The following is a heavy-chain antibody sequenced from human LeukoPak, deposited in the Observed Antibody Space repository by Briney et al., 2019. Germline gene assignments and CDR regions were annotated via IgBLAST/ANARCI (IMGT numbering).Heavy chain of an antibody. CDR1: GFTFSSYA. CDR2: ISGSGGST. D-gene: IGHD2-2*03. V-gene: IGHV3-23*01. CDR3: TTDRLGYCSSTSCPVYFQH. Sequence: PGGSLRLTCAASGFTFSSYAMSWVGQAPGKGLERVAAISGSGGSTYYANSVKGRFTISRDNSKNTLYLQINSLKTEDTAVYYCTTDRLGYCSSTSCPVYFQHWGQGTLVTVSS. J-gene: IGHJ1*01.